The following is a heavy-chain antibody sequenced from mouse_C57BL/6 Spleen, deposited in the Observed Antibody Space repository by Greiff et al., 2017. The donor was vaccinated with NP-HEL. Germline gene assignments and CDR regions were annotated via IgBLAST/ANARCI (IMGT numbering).Heavy chain of an antibody. CDR1: GYTFTSYG. Sequence: VQLQQSGAELVRPGASVKLSCKASGYTFTSYGISWVKQRPGQGLEWIGEIYPRSGSTYYNEKFKGKATLTADKSSSTAYMELPSLTSEASAVYFGACSGYRGSTSYDFDYWGQGTTLTVSS. J-gene: IGHJ2*01. V-gene: IGHV1-81*01. D-gene: IGHD1-1*01. CDR3: ACSGYRGSTSYDFDY. CDR2: IYPRSGST.